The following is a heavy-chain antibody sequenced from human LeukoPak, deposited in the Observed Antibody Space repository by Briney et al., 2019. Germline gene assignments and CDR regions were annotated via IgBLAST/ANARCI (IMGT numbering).Heavy chain of an antibody. J-gene: IGHJ4*02. CDR1: GFTFSSYA. CDR3: AKSVVGATPNPYYFDY. V-gene: IGHV3-23*01. CDR2: ISGSGGST. Sequence: GGSLRLSCAASGFTFSSYAMGWVRQAPGKGLEWVSAISGSGGSTYYADSVKGRFTISRDNSKNTLYLQMNSLRAEDTAVYYCAKSVVGATPNPYYFDYWGQGTLVTVSS. D-gene: IGHD1-26*01.